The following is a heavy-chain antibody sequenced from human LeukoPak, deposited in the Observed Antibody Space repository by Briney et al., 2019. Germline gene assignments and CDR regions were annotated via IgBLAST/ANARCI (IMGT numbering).Heavy chain of an antibody. Sequence: GASVKVSCKASGYTFTSYDINWVRQATGQGLEWMGWMNPNSGNTGYAQKFQGRVTMTRNTSISTAYMELSSLRSEDTAVYYCARRGLLWFGELSKSPSWGMDVWGQGTTVTVSS. V-gene: IGHV1-8*01. CDR2: MNPNSGNT. D-gene: IGHD3-10*01. J-gene: IGHJ6*02. CDR1: GYTFTSYD. CDR3: ARRGLLWFGELSKSPSWGMDV.